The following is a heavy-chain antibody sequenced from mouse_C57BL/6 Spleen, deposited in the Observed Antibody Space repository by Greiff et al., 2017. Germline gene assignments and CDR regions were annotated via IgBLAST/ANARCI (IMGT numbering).Heavy chain of an antibody. J-gene: IGHJ3*01. CDR2: ISYDGSN. D-gene: IGHD2-4*01. Sequence: EVQLQQSGPGLVKPSQSLSLTCSVTGYSITSGYYWNWIRQFPGNKLEWMGYISYDGSNIYNPSLKNRISITRDPSKNQFYLKWNSVTTEDTATYYCARESIYYDYDWLAYWGQGTLVTVSA. CDR1: GYSITSGYY. V-gene: IGHV3-6*01. CDR3: ARESIYYDYDWLAY.